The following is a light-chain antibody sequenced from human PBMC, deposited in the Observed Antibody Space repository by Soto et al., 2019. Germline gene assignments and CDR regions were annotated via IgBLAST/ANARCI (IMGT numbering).Light chain of an antibody. V-gene: IGKV3-11*01. CDR1: QSVSTY. CDR3: QQRDSWPPRT. J-gene: IGKJ1*01. Sequence: EIVLTQSPATLSLSPGERATLSCRASQSVSTYLAWFQQKPGQAPRLLIYDASNRATGIPARFSGSGSGTAFTLPISSREPEDFAAYYCQQRDSWPPRTFGQGTKVEIK. CDR2: DAS.